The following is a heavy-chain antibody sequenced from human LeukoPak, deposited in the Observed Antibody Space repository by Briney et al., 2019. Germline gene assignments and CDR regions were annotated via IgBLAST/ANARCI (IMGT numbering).Heavy chain of an antibody. J-gene: IGHJ4*02. Sequence: SETLSLTCTVSGGSVSSSTYYWGWLRQPPGKGPEWIGGIYYTGSTYYNPSHKSRVTVSIDKSKNQFSLNLISVTATDTAVYYCARVRGVASYFDYWGQGTLVTVSS. D-gene: IGHD3-16*01. CDR1: GGSVSSSTYY. V-gene: IGHV4-39*07. CDR2: IYYTGST. CDR3: ARVRGVASYFDY.